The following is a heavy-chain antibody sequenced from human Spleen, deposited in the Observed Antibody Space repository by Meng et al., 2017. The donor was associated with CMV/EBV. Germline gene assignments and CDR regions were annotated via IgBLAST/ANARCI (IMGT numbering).Heavy chain of an antibody. V-gene: IGHV3-21*01. Sequence: GGSLRLSCAASGFTFSSYNMNWIRQGPGKGLEWLSSISSAGLYIHYADSVKGRFTISRDNSKNTLYLQMNSLRAEDTAVYYCATAYYFDYWGQGTLVTVSS. CDR1: GFTFSSYN. J-gene: IGHJ4*02. CDR2: ISSAGLYI. CDR3: ATAYYFDY.